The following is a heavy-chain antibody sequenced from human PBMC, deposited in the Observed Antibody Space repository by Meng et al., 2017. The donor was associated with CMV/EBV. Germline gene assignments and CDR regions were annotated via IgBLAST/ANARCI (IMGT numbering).Heavy chain of an antibody. J-gene: IGHJ5*02. CDR2: ISSSGDTT. CDR3: ARGKFYYDSSGYYAFYH. D-gene: IGHD3-22*01. V-gene: IGHV3-48*03. Sequence: GGSLRLSCAASGFTFSSYEMNWVRQAPGKGLEWVSYISSSGDTTYYADSVRGRFTISRDNARNPLFLQMNSLRAEDTAVYHCARGKFYYDSSGYYAFYHWGQGTRVTVSS. CDR1: GFTFSSYE.